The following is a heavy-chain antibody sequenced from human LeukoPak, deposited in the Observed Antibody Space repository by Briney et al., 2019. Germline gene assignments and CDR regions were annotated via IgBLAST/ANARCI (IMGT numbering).Heavy chain of an antibody. CDR3: TTELRWELPPPDY. Sequence: GGSLRLSCAASGFTFSNAWMTWVRQAPGKGLEWVGRIKSKTAGGTIDYAAPVKGRFTISRDDSKTTLYLQMNSLKTEDTAVYYCTTELRWELPPPDYWGQGTLVTVSS. CDR2: IKSKTAGGTI. J-gene: IGHJ4*02. D-gene: IGHD1-26*01. V-gene: IGHV3-15*01. CDR1: GFTFSNAW.